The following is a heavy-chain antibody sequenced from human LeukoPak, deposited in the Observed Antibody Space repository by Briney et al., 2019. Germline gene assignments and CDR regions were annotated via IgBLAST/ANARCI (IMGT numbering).Heavy chain of an antibody. V-gene: IGHV3-9*01. CDR2: ISWNSGSI. CDR3: AKISWDGRGTFD. Sequence: QPGRSLRLYCAASGFTFDDYAMHWVRQAPGKGLEWVSGISWNSGSIGYAASVKGRFTISRDNAKNSLYLQMNSLRAEDTAVYYCAKISWDGRGTFDWGRGTLVTVSS. J-gene: IGHJ4*02. D-gene: IGHD1/OR15-1a*01. CDR1: GFTFDDYA.